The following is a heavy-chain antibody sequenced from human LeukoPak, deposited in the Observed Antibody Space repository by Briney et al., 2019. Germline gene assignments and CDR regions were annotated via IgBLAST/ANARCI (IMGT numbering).Heavy chain of an antibody. V-gene: IGHV5-51*01. CDR3: ARFASIAAGFLPRNYYYYMDV. J-gene: IGHJ6*03. Sequence: GGSLEISRKGSGYRFTSYWIGLVRQMPGKGLEWVGIIYPGGSEIIDSPSLQGQVTISADKSISTAYLQWSSLKASDTAMYYCARFASIAAGFLPRNYYYYMDVWGKGTTVTVYS. CDR1: GYRFTSYW. CDR2: IYPGGSEI. D-gene: IGHD6-13*01.